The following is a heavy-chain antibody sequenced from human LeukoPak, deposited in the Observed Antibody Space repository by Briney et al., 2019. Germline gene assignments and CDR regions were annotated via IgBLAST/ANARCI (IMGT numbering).Heavy chain of an antibody. CDR1: GFTFSSYA. CDR2: IRYDGTNK. V-gene: IGHV3-30*02. CDR3: ARLYSSSVNF. Sequence: GGSLRLSCAASGFTFSSYAMHWVRQAPGKGLEWVAFIRYDGTNKYYTDSVKGRFTISRDNSKNTLYLQMNSPRADDTAVYYCARLYSSSVNFWGQGTMVTVSS. D-gene: IGHD6-13*01. J-gene: IGHJ4*02.